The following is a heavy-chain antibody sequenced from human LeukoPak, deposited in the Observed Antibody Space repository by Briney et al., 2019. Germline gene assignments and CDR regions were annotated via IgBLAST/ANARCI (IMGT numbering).Heavy chain of an antibody. CDR3: ARLYSGWVDD. Sequence: SETLSLTCTVSGGAISNDSFYWGWIRQPPGKGLEWIGSIYYSGTTYYNPSLKSRVSISADASKNQFSLKLTSVTAADTAVYYCARLYSGWVDDRDQGILVTVSS. V-gene: IGHV4-39*01. J-gene: IGHJ4*02. CDR1: GGAISNDSFY. CDR2: IYYSGTT. D-gene: IGHD6-19*01.